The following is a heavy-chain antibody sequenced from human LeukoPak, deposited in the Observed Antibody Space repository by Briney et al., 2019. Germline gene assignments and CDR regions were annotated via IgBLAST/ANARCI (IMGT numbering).Heavy chain of an antibody. D-gene: IGHD1-7*01. J-gene: IGHJ4*02. V-gene: IGHV3-21*01. CDR2: ISDSSGYI. CDR3: ARAGNYRFDY. CDR1: ESIFRGYT. Sequence: PGGSLRLSCAASESIFRGYTMNWVRQAPGKGLEWVSSISDSSGYINYADSVKGRFTISRDNAKNSLYLQMNSLRVEDTAVYYCARAGNYRFDYWGQGTLVTASS.